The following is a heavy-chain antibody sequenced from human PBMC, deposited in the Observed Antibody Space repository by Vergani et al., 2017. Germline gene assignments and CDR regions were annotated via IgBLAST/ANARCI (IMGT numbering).Heavy chain of an antibody. CDR2: INHSGST. Sequence: QLQLQESGPGLVKPSETLSLTCAVYGGSFSGYYWSWIRQPPGKGLEWIGEINHSGSTNYNPSLKSRVTISVDTSKNQFSLKLSSVTAADTAVYYCARARPNNSSSWSRDYWGQGTLVTVSS. J-gene: IGHJ4*02. D-gene: IGHD6-13*01. CDR3: ARARPNNSSSWSRDY. V-gene: IGHV4-34*01. CDR1: GGSFSGYY.